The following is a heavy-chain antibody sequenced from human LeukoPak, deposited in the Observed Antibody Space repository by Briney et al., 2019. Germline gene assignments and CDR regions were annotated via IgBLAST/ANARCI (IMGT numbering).Heavy chain of an antibody. V-gene: IGHV3-23*01. CDR1: GFTFSSYA. J-gene: IGHJ3*02. CDR3: AKDPTYYDILTGYVVGAFDT. CDR2: ISGSGGST. D-gene: IGHD3-9*01. Sequence: GGSLRLSCAASGFTFSSYAMSWVRQAPGKGLEWVSAISGSGGSTYYADSVKGRFTISRDNSKNTLYLQMNSLRAEDTAVYYCAKDPTYYDILTGYVVGAFDTWGQGTMVTVSS.